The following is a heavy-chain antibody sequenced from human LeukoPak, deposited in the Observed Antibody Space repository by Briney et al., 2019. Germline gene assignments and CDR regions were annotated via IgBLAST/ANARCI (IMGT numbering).Heavy chain of an antibody. D-gene: IGHD4-23*01. CDR2: ISYDGSNK. Sequence: PGGSLRLSCAASGFTFSSYAMHWVRQAPGKGLEWVAVISYDGSNKYYADSVKGRFTISRDNSKNTLYLQMNSLRAEDTAVYYCAKESAGGTDAFDIWGQGTMVTVSS. V-gene: IGHV3-30-3*01. CDR3: AKESAGGTDAFDI. J-gene: IGHJ3*02. CDR1: GFTFSSYA.